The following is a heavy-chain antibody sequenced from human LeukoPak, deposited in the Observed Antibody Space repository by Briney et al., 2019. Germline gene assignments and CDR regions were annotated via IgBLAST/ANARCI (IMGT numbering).Heavy chain of an antibody. V-gene: IGHV3-7*03. CDR3: ARDSSSGYFDY. CDR2: IKQDGSGK. CDR1: GFTFSSYW. J-gene: IGHJ4*02. Sequence: GGSLRLSCAASGFTFSSYWMSWVRQAPGKGLEWVANIKQDGSGKYYVDSVKGRFTISRDNSKNTLYLQMNSLRAEDTAVYYCARDSSSGYFDYWGQGTLVTVSS. D-gene: IGHD6-13*01.